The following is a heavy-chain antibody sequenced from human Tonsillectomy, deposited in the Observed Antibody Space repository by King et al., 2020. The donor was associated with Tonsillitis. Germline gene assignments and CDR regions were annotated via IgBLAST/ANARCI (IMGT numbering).Heavy chain of an antibody. CDR2: ISYDGTNK. CDR3: ARGDDSSGYYWSFDY. Sequence: VXLVESGXXXVXXGRSLXLSCAASGFTFSSYGMHWVRQAPGKGLEWVAVISYDGTNKYYADSVKGRFTISRDNSKNTLFLRMNSLRAEDTAVYYCARGDDSSGYYWSFDYWGQGTLVTVSS. V-gene: IGHV3-33*05. CDR1: GFTFSSYG. D-gene: IGHD3-22*01. J-gene: IGHJ4*02.